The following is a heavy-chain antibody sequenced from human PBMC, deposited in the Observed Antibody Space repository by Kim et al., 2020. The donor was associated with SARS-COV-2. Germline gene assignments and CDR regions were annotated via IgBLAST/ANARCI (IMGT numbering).Heavy chain of an antibody. V-gene: IGHV3-11*01. J-gene: IGHJ6*02. Sequence: GGSLRLSCAASGFTFSDYYMSWIRQAPGKGLEWVSYISSSGSTIYYADSVKSRFTISRDNAKNSLYLQMNSLRAEDTAVYFCARERTRITIFGVVHRYGMDVWGQGTTVTVSS. CDR1: GFTFSDYY. CDR2: ISSSGSTI. CDR3: ARERTRITIFGVVHRYGMDV. D-gene: IGHD3-3*01.